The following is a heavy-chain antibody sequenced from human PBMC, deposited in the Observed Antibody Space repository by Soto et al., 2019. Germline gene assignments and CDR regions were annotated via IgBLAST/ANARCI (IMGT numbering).Heavy chain of an antibody. D-gene: IGHD3-16*02. CDR2: ISSSSSTI. Sequence: GGSLRLSCAASGFTFSSYSMNWVRQAPGKGLEWVSYISSSSSTIYYADSVKGRFTISRDNAKNSLYLQMNSLRAEDTAVYYCARDFPRRKFWGSYRSPLDAFDIWGQGTMVTVSS. V-gene: IGHV3-48*01. CDR1: GFTFSSYS. J-gene: IGHJ3*02. CDR3: ARDFPRRKFWGSYRSPLDAFDI.